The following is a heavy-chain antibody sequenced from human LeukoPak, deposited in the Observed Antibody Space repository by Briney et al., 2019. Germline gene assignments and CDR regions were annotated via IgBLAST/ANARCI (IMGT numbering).Heavy chain of an antibody. CDR2: IYSGGST. CDR1: GFTVSSNY. V-gene: IGHV3-66*01. CDR3: ARGGVPRYYYYYYYMDV. J-gene: IGHJ6*03. D-gene: IGHD6-6*01. Sequence: GGSLRLSCAASGFTVSSNYTSWVRQAPGKGLEWVSVIYSGGSTYYADSVKGRFTISRDNSKNTLYLQMNSLRAEDTAVYYCARGGVPRYYYYYYYMDVWGKGTTVTISS.